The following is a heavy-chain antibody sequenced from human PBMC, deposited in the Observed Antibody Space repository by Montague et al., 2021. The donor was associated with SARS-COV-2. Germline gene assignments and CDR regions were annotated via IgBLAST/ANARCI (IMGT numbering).Heavy chain of an antibody. J-gene: IGHJ4*02. CDR2: IYSSGST. V-gene: IGHV3-53*01. D-gene: IGHD2-15*01. Sequence: SLRLSCAASGLIVSSNYMSWVRQAPGKGLEWVSVIYSSGSTYYADSVKGRFTISRDNSKNTLYLQMNTLSAEDTAVYYCARGGSGGSCYSPPCYFDYWGQGTLVTVSS. CDR1: GLIVSSNY. CDR3: ARGGSGGSCYSPPCYFDY.